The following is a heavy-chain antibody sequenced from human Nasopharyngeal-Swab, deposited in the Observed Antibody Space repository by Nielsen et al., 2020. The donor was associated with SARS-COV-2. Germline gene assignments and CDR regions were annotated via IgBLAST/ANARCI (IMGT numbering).Heavy chain of an antibody. CDR1: GGTFSSYA. D-gene: IGHD3-22*01. V-gene: IGHV1-69*13. CDR3: ARIAIGMIVVASYYGMDV. CDR2: IIPIFGTA. Sequence: SVKVSCKASGGTFSSYAISWVRQAPGQGLEWMGGIIPIFGTANYAQKFQGRVTITADESTSTAYMELSSLRSEDTAVHYCARIAIGMIVVASYYGMDVWGQGTTVTVSS. J-gene: IGHJ6*01.